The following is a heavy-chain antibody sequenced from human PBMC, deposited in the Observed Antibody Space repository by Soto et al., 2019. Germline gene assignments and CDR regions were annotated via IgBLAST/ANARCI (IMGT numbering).Heavy chain of an antibody. D-gene: IGHD4-4*01. CDR3: ARHAALSKGRGYFDY. Sequence: PSETLSLTCTVSGGSISSSSYYWGWIRQPPGKGLEWIGSIYYSGSTYYNPSLKSRVTISVDTSKNQFSLKLSSVTAADTAVYYCARHAALSKGRGYFDYWGQGTLVTVSS. V-gene: IGHV4-39*01. CDR1: GGSISSSSYY. J-gene: IGHJ4*02. CDR2: IYYSGST.